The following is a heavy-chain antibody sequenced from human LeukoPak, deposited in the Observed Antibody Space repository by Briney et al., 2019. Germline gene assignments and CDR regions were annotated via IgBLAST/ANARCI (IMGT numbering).Heavy chain of an antibody. V-gene: IGHV1-18*04. CDR3: ARIYGSGSVVFYYFDY. D-gene: IGHD3-10*01. CDR1: GYTFTSYG. CDR2: ISAYNGNT. J-gene: IGHJ4*02. Sequence: ASVKVSCKASGYTFTSYGISWVRQAPGQGLEWMGWISAYNGNTNYAQKLQGRVTMTTDTSTSTAYMELRSLRSGDTAVYYCARIYGSGSVVFYYFDYWGQGTLVTVSS.